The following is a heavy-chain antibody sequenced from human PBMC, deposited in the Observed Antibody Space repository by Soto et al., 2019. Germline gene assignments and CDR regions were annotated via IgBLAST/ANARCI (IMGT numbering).Heavy chain of an antibody. Sequence: EVQLVESGGGLVQPGGSLRLSCAASGFTFSSYWMHWVRQAPGKGLVWVSRINSDGSSTSYADSVKSRFTISRDNAKNTLYLQMNNLRAEDTAVYYCARGGSLNWSFDLWGRGTLVTVSS. J-gene: IGHJ2*01. V-gene: IGHV3-74*01. D-gene: IGHD1-26*01. CDR1: GFTFSSYW. CDR2: INSDGSST. CDR3: ARGGSLNWSFDL.